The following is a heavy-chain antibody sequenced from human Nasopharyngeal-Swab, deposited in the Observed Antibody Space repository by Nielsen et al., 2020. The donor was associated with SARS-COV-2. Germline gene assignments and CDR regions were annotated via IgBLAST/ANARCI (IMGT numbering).Heavy chain of an antibody. Sequence: SETLSLTCTVSGGSISSSSYYWGWIRQPPGKGLEWIGSIYYSGSTYYNPSLKSRVTISVDTSKNQFSLKLSSLTAADTAVYYCARQVGYCTNGVCPTYYYYYGMDVWGQGTTVTVSS. V-gene: IGHV4-39*01. D-gene: IGHD2-8*01. CDR3: ARQVGYCTNGVCPTYYYYYGMDV. CDR2: IYYSGST. CDR1: GGSISSSSYY. J-gene: IGHJ6*02.